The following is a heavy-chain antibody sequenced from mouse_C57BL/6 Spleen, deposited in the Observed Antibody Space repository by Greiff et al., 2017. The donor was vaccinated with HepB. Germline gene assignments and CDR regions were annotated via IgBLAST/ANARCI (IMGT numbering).Heavy chain of an antibody. Sequence: DVKLQESGAELVKPGASVKLSCTASGFNIKDYYMHWVKQRTEQGLEWIGRIDPEDGETKYAPKFQGKATITADTSSNTAYLQLSSLTSEDTAVYYCARSYYGSSPPSDVWGTGTTVTVSS. J-gene: IGHJ1*03. CDR1: GFNIKDYY. CDR3: ARSYYGSSPPSDV. D-gene: IGHD1-1*01. V-gene: IGHV14-2*01. CDR2: IDPEDGET.